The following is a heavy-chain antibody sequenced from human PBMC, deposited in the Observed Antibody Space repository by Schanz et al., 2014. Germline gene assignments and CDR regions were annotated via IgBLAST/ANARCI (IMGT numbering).Heavy chain of an antibody. D-gene: IGHD1-26*01. CDR3: ARDRDQWDGNYLDY. CDR1: EYTFTRHY. V-gene: IGHV1-46*01. J-gene: IGHJ4*02. CDR2: IHSTGGTT. Sequence: QVQGVQSGADVKKPGTAVKVSCKASEYTFTRHYMHWVRQAPGQGLEWMGIIHSTGGTTSHAQKFQGRVTMTRDTSTSTVYMELSSLRSEDTAVYYCARDRDQWDGNYLDYWGQGTLVTVSS.